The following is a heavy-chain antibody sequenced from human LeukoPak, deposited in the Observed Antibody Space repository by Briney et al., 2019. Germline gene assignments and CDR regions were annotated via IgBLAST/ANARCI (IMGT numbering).Heavy chain of an antibody. CDR1: LFTFINYW. CDR3: ARTSRSSSIDD. Sequence: GEALRVSCAAPLFTFINYWMSSVRQPPTKGLEWVANINQGGSDKSYVDSVKGRFTISRDNAKNSLYLEMNSLRVEDTAMYYCARTSRSSSIDDWGQGTLVTVSS. CDR2: INQGGSDK. V-gene: IGHV3-7*01. D-gene: IGHD2-15*01. J-gene: IGHJ4*02.